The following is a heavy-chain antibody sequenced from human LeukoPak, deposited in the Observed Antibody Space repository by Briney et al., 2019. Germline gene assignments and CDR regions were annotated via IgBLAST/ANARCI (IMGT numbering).Heavy chain of an antibody. CDR3: ARESRQQLSREYYYYYMDV. D-gene: IGHD6-13*01. J-gene: IGHJ6*03. CDR1: GFTFSSYG. V-gene: IGHV3-7*03. CDR2: IKQDGSEK. Sequence: GGSLRLSCAASGFTFSSYGMSWVRQAPGKGLEWVANIKQDGSEKYYVDSVKGRFTISRDNAKNSLYLQMNSLRAEDTAVYYCARESRQQLSREYYYYYMDVWGKGTTVTISS.